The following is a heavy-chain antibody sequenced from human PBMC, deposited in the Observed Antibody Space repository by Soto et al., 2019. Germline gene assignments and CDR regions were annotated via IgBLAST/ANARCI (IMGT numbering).Heavy chain of an antibody. CDR2: ISGTGDNT. D-gene: IGHD2-15*01. J-gene: IGHJ4*02. Sequence: GGSLRLSCAASGFPFSIYTMMWVRQSPGRGLEWVSGISGTGDNTYYADSVKGRFTISRDNSKNKLYLQMNTLRAEDTAVYYCAKGLSVLRLRCYEYWGQG. V-gene: IGHV3-23*01. CDR1: GFPFSIYT. CDR3: AKGLSVLRLRCYEY.